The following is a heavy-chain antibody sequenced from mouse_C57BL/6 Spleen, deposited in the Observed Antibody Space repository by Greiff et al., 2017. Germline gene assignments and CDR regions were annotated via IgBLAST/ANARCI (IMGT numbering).Heavy chain of an antibody. Sequence: QVQLQQSGAELVKPGASVKLSCKASGYTFTEYTIHWVKQRSGQGLEWIGWFYPGSGSIKYNEKFKDKATLTADKSSSTVYMELSRLTSEDSAVYFCARRSNLYGNYFAWFAYWGQGTLVTVSA. CDR3: ARRSNLYGNYFAWFAY. V-gene: IGHV1-62-2*01. J-gene: IGHJ3*01. CDR2: FYPGSGSI. D-gene: IGHD2-1*01. CDR1: GYTFTEYT.